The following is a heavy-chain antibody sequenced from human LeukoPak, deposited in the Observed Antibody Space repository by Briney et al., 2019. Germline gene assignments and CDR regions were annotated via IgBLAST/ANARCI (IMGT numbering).Heavy chain of an antibody. Sequence: ASVKVSCKASGYTFTSDGISWVRQAPGQGLEWMGWIGTYKGNTNYAQMFQGRVTMTTDTSTSTAYMELKNLRSDDTAVYYCARTPGMVVVKTFYCMDVWGQGTTVTVSS. V-gene: IGHV1-18*01. CDR1: GYTFTSDG. CDR3: ARTPGMVVVKTFYCMDV. D-gene: IGHD3-22*01. CDR2: IGTYKGNT. J-gene: IGHJ6*02.